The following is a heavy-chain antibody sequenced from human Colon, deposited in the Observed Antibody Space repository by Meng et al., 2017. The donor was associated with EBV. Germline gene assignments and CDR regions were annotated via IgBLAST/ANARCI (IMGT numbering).Heavy chain of an antibody. CDR3: ARTAICIGGSCTTWDY. V-gene: IGHV4-4*03. J-gene: IGHJ4*02. CDR1: GDSLSSANW. Sequence: QEQLQEPGPGRGKPPVTLSLPCAVSGDSLSSANWWSWVRQPPGKGLEWIGEIHHNGNTNYNPSLKSRVTISVDKSKNQFVLKVTSVTAADTAVYYCARTAICIGGSCTTWDYWGQGALVTVSS. D-gene: IGHD2-15*01. CDR2: IHHNGNT.